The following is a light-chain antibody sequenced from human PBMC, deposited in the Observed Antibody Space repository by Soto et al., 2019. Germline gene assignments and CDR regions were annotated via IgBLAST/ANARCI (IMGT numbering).Light chain of an antibody. CDR2: EVS. J-gene: IGLJ2*01. Sequence: QSVLTQPASVSGSPGQSITISCTGTSSDVGGYSYVSWYQQHPGKTPKLMIYEVSNRPSGVSTRFSGSKSGNTASLTISGLQAEDEADYYCSSYTSSSLGVVFGGGTKLTVL. CDR3: SSYTSSSLGVV. V-gene: IGLV2-14*01. CDR1: SSDVGGYSY.